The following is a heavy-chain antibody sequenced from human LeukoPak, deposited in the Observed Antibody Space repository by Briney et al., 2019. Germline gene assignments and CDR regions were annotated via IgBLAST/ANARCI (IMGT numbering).Heavy chain of an antibody. J-gene: IGHJ4*02. Sequence: SGGSLRLSCTVSGFTVSSNSMSWVRQAPGKGLEWVSFIYSDNTHYSDSVQGRFTISRDNSKNTLYLQMNILRAEDTAVYYCARRAGAYSHPYDYWGQGTLVTVSS. CDR2: IYSDNT. V-gene: IGHV3-53*01. CDR3: ARRAGAYSHPYDY. CDR1: GFTVSSNS. D-gene: IGHD4/OR15-4a*01.